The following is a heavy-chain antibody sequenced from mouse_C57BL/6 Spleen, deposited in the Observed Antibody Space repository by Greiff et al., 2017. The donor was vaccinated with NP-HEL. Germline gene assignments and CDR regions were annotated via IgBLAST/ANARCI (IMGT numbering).Heavy chain of an antibody. CDR1: GYTFTDYE. CDR3: TRGAYYSNYDYAMDY. J-gene: IGHJ4*01. V-gene: IGHV1-15*01. Sequence: VQLHQSGAELVRPGASVTLSCKASGYTFTDYEMHWVKQTPVHGLEWIGAIDPETGGTAYNQKFKGKAILTADKSSSTAYMELRSLTSEDSAVYYCTRGAYYSNYDYAMDYWGQGTSVTVSS. D-gene: IGHD2-5*01. CDR2: IDPETGGT.